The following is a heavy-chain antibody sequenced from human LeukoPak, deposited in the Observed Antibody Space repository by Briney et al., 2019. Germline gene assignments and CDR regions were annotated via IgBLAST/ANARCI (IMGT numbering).Heavy chain of an antibody. J-gene: IGHJ4*02. Sequence: GGSLRLSCAASGFTFSSYWMHWVRQAPGEGLVWVSRINSDGSSITYADSVKGRFTISRDNAKNTLFLQMNSLRVEDTAVYYCAREGRVSGYDFDCWGQGTLVTVSS. CDR2: INSDGSSI. CDR3: AREGRVSGYDFDC. D-gene: IGHD5-12*01. V-gene: IGHV3-74*03. CDR1: GFTFSSYW.